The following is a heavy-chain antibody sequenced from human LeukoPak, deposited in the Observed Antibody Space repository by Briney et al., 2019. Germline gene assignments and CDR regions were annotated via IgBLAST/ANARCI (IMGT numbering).Heavy chain of an antibody. J-gene: IGHJ6*02. V-gene: IGHV3-33*01. CDR3: ARELYRVAGTKNYYYGMDV. Sequence: GXSXRLSCXASGFTFSSYGMHWVRQAPGKGLEWVAVIWYDGSNKYYADSVKGRFTISRDNSKNTLYLQMNRLRAEDTAVYYCARELYRVAGTKNYYYGMDVWGQGTTVTVSS. CDR2: IWYDGSNK. CDR1: GFTFSSYG. D-gene: IGHD6-19*01.